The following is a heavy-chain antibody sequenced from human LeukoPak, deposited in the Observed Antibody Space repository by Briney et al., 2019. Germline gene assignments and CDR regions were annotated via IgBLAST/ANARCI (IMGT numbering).Heavy chain of an antibody. V-gene: IGHV3-23*01. Sequence: PGGSLRLSCAASGFTFSSYAMSWVRQAPGKGLEWVSAISGSGGSTYYADSVKGRFTISRDNSKNTLYLQMNSLRAEDTAVYYCARGRRSGYYFDYWGQGTLVTVSS. J-gene: IGHJ4*02. D-gene: IGHD3-16*01. CDR2: ISGSGGST. CDR1: GFTFSSYA. CDR3: ARGRRSGYYFDY.